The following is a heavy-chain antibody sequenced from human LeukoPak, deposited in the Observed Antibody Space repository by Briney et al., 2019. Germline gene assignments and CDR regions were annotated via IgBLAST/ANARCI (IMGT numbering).Heavy chain of an antibody. D-gene: IGHD6-13*01. CDR1: GFTVSSNY. CDR2: ISGSGGST. CDR3: AKDLGVAAARF. J-gene: IGHJ4*02. Sequence: GGSLRLSCAASGFTVSSNYMSWVRQAPGKGLEWVSAISGSGGSTYYADSVKGRFTISRDNSKNTLYLQMNSLRAEDTAVYYCAKDLGVAAARFWGQGTLVTVSS. V-gene: IGHV3-23*01.